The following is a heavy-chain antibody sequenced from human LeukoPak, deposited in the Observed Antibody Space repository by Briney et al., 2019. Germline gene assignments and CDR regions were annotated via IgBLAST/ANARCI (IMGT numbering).Heavy chain of an antibody. D-gene: IGHD5-12*01. CDR2: WSSTNT. J-gene: IGHJ4*02. CDR3: AKAKVGSAWIYEY. V-gene: IGHV3-23*01. CDR1: GFTLSSYA. Sequence: PGGSLRPSCAASGFTLSSYAMTWVRQVPGRGLEWVSTWSSTNTYYADSVKGRFTISRDNSKNTLHVQMNSLRAEDTAVYFCAKAKVGSAWIYEYWGQGILVTVSS.